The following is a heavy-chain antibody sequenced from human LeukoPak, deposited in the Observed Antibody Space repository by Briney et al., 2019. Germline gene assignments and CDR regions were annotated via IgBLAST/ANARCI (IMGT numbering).Heavy chain of an antibody. J-gene: IGHJ4*02. V-gene: IGHV4-39*01. D-gene: IGHD5-24*01. CDR3: VRHISTNTGYFDS. CDR2: VHYDGTS. Sequence: PSETLSLTCTVSGGSINSHSYYWGWIRQPPGKGLEWIGSVHYDGTSYSNPSLKSRAAVFVDTSRDQFSLDLSFVTAADTALYYCVRHISTNTGYFDSCGQGTLVSVSS. CDR1: GGSINSHSYY.